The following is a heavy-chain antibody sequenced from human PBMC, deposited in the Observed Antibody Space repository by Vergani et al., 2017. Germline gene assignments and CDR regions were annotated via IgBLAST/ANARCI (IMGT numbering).Heavy chain of an antibody. CDR2: ISSNGGST. Sequence: EVQLVESGGGLVQPGGSLRLSCSASGFTFSSYAMHWVRQAPGKGLEYVSAISSNGGSTYYADSVKGRFTISRDNSKNTLYLHMSSLSAEDTAVYYCVKRYSSGWYGVDAFDIWGQGTMVTVSS. J-gene: IGHJ3*02. CDR3: VKRYSSGWYGVDAFDI. D-gene: IGHD6-19*01. V-gene: IGHV3-64D*06. CDR1: GFTFSSYA.